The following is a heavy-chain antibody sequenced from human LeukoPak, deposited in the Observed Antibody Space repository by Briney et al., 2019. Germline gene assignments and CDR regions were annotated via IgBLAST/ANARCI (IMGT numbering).Heavy chain of an antibody. Sequence: SQTLSLTCAISGDSVSSNSAAWNWIRQSPSRGLEWLGRTYYRSKWYNDYAVSVKSRMTINPDTSKNQLSLQLNSVTPEDTAVYYCARGYYDILTGVAYWYFDLWGRGTLVTVSS. D-gene: IGHD3-9*01. V-gene: IGHV6-1*01. J-gene: IGHJ2*01. CDR2: TYYRSKWYN. CDR1: GDSVSSNSAA. CDR3: ARGYYDILTGVAYWYFDL.